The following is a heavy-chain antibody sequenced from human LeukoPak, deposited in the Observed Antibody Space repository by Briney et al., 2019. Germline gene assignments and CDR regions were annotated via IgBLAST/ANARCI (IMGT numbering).Heavy chain of an antibody. CDR1: AGSISSSTYY. D-gene: IGHD3-16*02. V-gene: IGHV4-39*01. J-gene: IGHJ4*02. CDR2: IYYTGST. CDR3: ARQDRIMITLGGVIAYYFDY. Sequence: SETLSLTCTVSAGSISSSTYYWVWIRQPPGKGLEWIGSIYYTGSTYYNPSLKSRITISVDTSKNQFSLKLSSVTAADTAVYYCARQDRIMITLGGVIAYYFDYWGQGTLVTVSS.